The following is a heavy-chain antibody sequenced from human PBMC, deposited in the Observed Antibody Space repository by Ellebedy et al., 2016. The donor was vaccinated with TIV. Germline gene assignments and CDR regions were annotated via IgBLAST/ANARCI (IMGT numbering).Heavy chain of an antibody. CDR2: IISISGST. D-gene: IGHD1-26*01. CDR1: GDTFNNYA. Sequence: AASVKVSCKASGDTFNNYAFSWARQAPGHALEWVGGIISISGSTQYAQKFEGRVTITADKSTSTTYMELTSLRSEDTAVYYCARSGPQEWEIMYWVLHHWGHGTLVTVSS. J-gene: IGHJ4*01. V-gene: IGHV1-69*06. CDR3: ARSGPQEWEIMYWVLHH.